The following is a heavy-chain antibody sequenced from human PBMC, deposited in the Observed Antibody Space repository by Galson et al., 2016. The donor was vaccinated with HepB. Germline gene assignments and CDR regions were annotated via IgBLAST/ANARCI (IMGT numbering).Heavy chain of an antibody. CDR3: TRQSDYDSSGYYYVSRHEYVQH. D-gene: IGHD3-22*01. V-gene: IGHV4-39*01. J-gene: IGHJ1*01. Sequence: SETLSLTCNVSGGSISSSRYYWGWIRQPPGRGLEWIGSIYYSGSTYYTPSLKSRVTISVDTSKNQFSLNLSSVTAADTAVYYCTRQSDYDSSGYYYVSRHEYVQHWGQGTQVTVSS. CDR1: GGSISSSRYY. CDR2: IYYSGST.